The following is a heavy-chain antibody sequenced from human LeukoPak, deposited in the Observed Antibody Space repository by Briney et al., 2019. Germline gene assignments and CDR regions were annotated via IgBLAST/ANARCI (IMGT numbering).Heavy chain of an antibody. D-gene: IGHD3/OR15-3a*01. CDR3: ARDGPDWDY. J-gene: IGHJ4*02. CDR2: ISYDDTNK. CDR1: GFDFKTYG. V-gene: IGHV3-30*03. Sequence: PGRSLRLSCAASGFDFKTYGMHWVRQAPGKGLEWMAVISYDDTNKYYAESVKDRVTISRDNSKNTLYLQMNSLRAEDTAVYYCARDGPDWDYWGQGTLVTVSS.